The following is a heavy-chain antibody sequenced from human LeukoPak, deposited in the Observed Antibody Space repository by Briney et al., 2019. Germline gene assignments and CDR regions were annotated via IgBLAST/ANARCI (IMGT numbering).Heavy chain of an antibody. Sequence: ASVKVSCKASGYTFTGYYMHWVRQAPGQGLEWMGWINPNSGGTNYAQKFQGRVTMTRDTSISTAYMELSRLRSDDTAVYYGERDIAAAAGMAPLGVDYWGQGTLVTVSS. V-gene: IGHV1-2*02. CDR2: INPNSGGT. D-gene: IGHD6-13*01. CDR3: ERDIAAAAGMAPLGVDY. J-gene: IGHJ4*02. CDR1: GYTFTGYY.